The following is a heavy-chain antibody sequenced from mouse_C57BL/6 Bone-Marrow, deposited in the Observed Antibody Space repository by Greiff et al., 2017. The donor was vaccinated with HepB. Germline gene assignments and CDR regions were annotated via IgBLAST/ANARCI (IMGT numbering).Heavy chain of an antibody. V-gene: IGHV14-4*01. J-gene: IGHJ1*03. CDR1: GFNIKDDY. Sequence: EVKVVESGAELVRPGASVKLSCTASGFNIKDDYMHWVKQRPEQGLEWIGWIDPENGDTEYASKFQGKATITADTSSNTAYLQLSSLTSEDTAVYYCTPPWDWYFDVWGTGTTVTVSS. D-gene: IGHD4-1*01. CDR2: IDPENGDT. CDR3: TPPWDWYFDV.